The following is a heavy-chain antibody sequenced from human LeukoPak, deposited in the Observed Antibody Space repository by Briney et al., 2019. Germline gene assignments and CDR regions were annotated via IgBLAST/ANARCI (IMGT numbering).Heavy chain of an antibody. J-gene: IGHJ4*02. CDR1: GGSFSGYY. Sequence: SETLSLTCAVYGGSFSGYYWSWIRQPPGKGLEWIGEINHSGSTNYNPSLKSRVTISVDTSKNQFSLKLSSVTAADTAVYYCARGPTYYDFWSGKEYYFDYWGQGTLVTVSS. CDR2: INHSGST. V-gene: IGHV4-34*01. D-gene: IGHD3-3*01. CDR3: ARGPTYYDFWSGKEYYFDY.